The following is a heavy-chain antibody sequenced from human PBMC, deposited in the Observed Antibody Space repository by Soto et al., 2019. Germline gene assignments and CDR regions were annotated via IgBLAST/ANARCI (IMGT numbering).Heavy chain of an antibody. CDR1: GYTFTDYY. CDR3: TREWLLASYSPGDY. V-gene: IGHV1-2*02. CDR2: MNPTGGGT. D-gene: IGHD3-10*01. J-gene: IGHJ4*02. Sequence: QVQLVQSGAEVKKPGASVKVSCKASGYTFTDYYIHWVRQAPGQGLEWMGWMNPTGGGTRYAQKFQDRVTMTRDTSIDTAYMELTSLTSDDPALYYCTREWLLASYSPGDYWGQGTLITVSS.